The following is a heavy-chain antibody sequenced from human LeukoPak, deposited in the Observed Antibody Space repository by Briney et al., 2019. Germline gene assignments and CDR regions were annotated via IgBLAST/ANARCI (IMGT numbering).Heavy chain of an antibody. D-gene: IGHD4-17*01. CDR3: ARVLHDYGDQYAFDI. V-gene: IGHV1-18*01. CDR2: ISAYNGNT. J-gene: IGHJ3*02. CDR1: GYTFTSYG. Sequence: ASVKVSCKASGYTFTSYGISWVRQAPGQGLEWMGWISAYNGNTNYAQKLQGRVTMTTDTSTSTAYMELRSLRSDDTAVYYCARVLHDYGDQYAFDIWGQGTMVTVSS.